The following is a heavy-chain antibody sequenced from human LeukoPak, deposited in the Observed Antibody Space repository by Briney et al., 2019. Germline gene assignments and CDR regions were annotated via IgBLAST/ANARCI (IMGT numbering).Heavy chain of an antibody. V-gene: IGHV4-4*02. Sequence: SETLSLTCAVSGGSISSSNWWSWVRQPPGKGLEWIGEIYHSGSTNYNPSLKSRVTISVDKSKNQFSLKLSSVTAADTAVYYCARDSNYGSGSYYSNWFDPWGQGTLVTVSS. CDR3: ARDSNYGSGSYYSNWFDP. CDR1: GGSISSSNW. J-gene: IGHJ5*02. D-gene: IGHD3-10*01. CDR2: IYHSGST.